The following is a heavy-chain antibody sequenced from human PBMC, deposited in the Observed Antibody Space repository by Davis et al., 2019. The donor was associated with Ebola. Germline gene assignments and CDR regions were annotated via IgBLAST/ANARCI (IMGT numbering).Heavy chain of an antibody. Sequence: GESLKISCAASGFTLSSYWMSWVRQAPGKGLEWVANIKEDGSEKHYVDSVKGRFTISRDNAKNSLYVQMNSLRAEDTAVYYCASSYGMDVWGKGTTVTVSS. CDR2: IKEDGSEK. V-gene: IGHV3-7*01. CDR1: GFTLSSYW. CDR3: ASSYGMDV. J-gene: IGHJ6*04.